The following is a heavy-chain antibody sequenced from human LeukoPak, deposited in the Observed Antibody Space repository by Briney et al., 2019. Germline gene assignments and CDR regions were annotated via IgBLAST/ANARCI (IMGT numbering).Heavy chain of an antibody. CDR2: IIPIFGTA. CDR3: ARDEQWLVRTYYGMDV. D-gene: IGHD6-19*01. Sequence: SVKVSCKASGGTFRSYAISWVRQAPGQGLEWMGGIIPIFGTANYAQKFQGRVTITADESTSTAYMELSSLRSEDTAVYYCARDEQWLVRTYYGMDVWGQGTTVTVSS. J-gene: IGHJ6*02. V-gene: IGHV1-69*13. CDR1: GGTFRSYA.